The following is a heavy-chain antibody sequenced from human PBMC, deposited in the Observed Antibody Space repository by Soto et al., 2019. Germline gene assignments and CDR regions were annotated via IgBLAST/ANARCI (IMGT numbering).Heavy chain of an antibody. Sequence: QVQLVQSGAEVKKPGSSVKVSCKAPGGTFSSYAISWVRQAPGQGLEWMGGIIPIFGTAKYAQKFQGRVTITADESKRTGYMELSSMRCQDTDVYYCARSQGDSSSLDIYYYYFYGMDVWGQGTTVTVSS. D-gene: IGHD3-22*01. V-gene: IGHV1-69*01. J-gene: IGHJ6*02. CDR2: IIPIFGTA. CDR3: ARSQGDSSSLDIYYYYFYGMDV. CDR1: GGTFSSYA.